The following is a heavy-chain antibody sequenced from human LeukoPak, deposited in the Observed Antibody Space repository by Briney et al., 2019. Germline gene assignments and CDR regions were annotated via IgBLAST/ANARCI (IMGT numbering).Heavy chain of an antibody. J-gene: IGHJ2*01. V-gene: IGHV4-39*01. CDR2: IYYSGST. CDR1: GGSISSSSYY. D-gene: IGHD5-24*01. CDR3: ARPRVGGYNIRSYWYFDL. Sequence: KPSETLSLTCTVSGGSISSSSYYWGWIRQPPGKGLEWIGSIYYSGSTYYNPSLKSRVTISVDTSKNQFSLKLSSVTAADTAVYYCARPRVGGYNIRSYWYFDLWGRGTLVTVSS.